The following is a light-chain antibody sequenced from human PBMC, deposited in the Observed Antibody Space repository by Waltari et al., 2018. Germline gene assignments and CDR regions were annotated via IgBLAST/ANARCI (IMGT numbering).Light chain of an antibody. Sequence: SYELTQPPSVSVSPGQPASIPSPGDKLGDKYACWYQQKPGQSPVLVIYQDSKRPSGIPERFSGSNSGNTATLTISGTQAMDEADYYCQAWDSSTEVVFGGGTKLTVL. J-gene: IGLJ2*01. V-gene: IGLV3-1*01. CDR1: KLGDKY. CDR3: QAWDSSTEVV. CDR2: QDS.